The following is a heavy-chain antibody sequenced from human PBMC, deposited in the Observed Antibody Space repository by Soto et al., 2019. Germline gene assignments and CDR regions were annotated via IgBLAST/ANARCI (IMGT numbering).Heavy chain of an antibody. D-gene: IGHD2-2*01. V-gene: IGHV1-69*06. CDR1: GGTFSSYA. CDR2: IIPIFGTT. CDR3: ARQPATSSSGPERQEENYHYNGFDV. Sequence: SVKVSCKATGGTFSSYAISWVRQAPGQGLEWMGGIIPIFGTTNYAQKFQGRVTITADKSTSTAYMELSSLRSEDTAVYYCARQPATSSSGPERQEENYHYNGFDVWDKGTTVAASP. J-gene: IGHJ6*04.